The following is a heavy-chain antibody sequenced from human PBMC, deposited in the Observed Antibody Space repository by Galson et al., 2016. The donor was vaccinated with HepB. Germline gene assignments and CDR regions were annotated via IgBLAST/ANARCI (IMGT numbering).Heavy chain of an antibody. D-gene: IGHD1-26*01. V-gene: IGHV1-69*13. CDR3: ARWDWSLHWLDP. CDR1: GYRFSDFA. J-gene: IGHJ5*02. CDR2: IIPIFRSA. Sequence: SVKVSCKASGYRFSDFAITWVRQAPGQGLEWMGGIIPIFRSARYSNNFQGRVTITADESTSTAYMELSSLKSEDTAIYFCARWDWSLHWLDPWGQGTLVTVSS.